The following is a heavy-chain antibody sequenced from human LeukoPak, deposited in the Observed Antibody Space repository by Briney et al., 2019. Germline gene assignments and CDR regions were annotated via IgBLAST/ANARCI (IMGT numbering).Heavy chain of an antibody. Sequence: GGSLRLSCAASGFTFSSYGMSWVRQAPGKGLEWVSAISGSGGSTYYADSVKGRFTISRDNSKNTLYLQMNSLRAEDTAVYYCAKPSLAYCGGDCYFDDYWGQGTLVTVSS. J-gene: IGHJ4*02. CDR2: ISGSGGST. V-gene: IGHV3-23*01. CDR1: GFTFSSYG. D-gene: IGHD2-21*02. CDR3: AKPSLAYCGGDCYFDDY.